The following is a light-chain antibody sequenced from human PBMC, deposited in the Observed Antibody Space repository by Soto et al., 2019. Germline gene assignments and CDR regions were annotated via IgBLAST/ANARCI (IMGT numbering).Light chain of an antibody. CDR2: GAS. CDR3: QQYDNSRGT. Sequence: EIVLTPSPCTLSLSPGERATLSCRASQSVSSSYLAWYQHKPGQAPRLLIYGASSRATGIPDRFSGSGSGTDFTLTISRLEPEDFAVYYCQQYDNSRGTCGQGTKG. V-gene: IGKV3-20*01. CDR1: QSVSSSY. J-gene: IGKJ1*01.